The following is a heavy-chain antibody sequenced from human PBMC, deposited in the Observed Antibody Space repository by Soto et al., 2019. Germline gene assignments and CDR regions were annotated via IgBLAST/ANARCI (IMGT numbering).Heavy chain of an antibody. V-gene: IGHV4-4*07. CDR2: IYTSGST. CDR1: GGSISSYY. Sequence: TSETLSLTCTVSGGSISSYYWSWIRQPAGKGLEWIGRIYTSGSTNYNPSLKSRVTMSVDTSKNQFSLKLSSVTAADTAVYYCAAELHYYDSSGYYYDKFLDYWGQGTLVTVSS. D-gene: IGHD3-22*01. J-gene: IGHJ4*02. CDR3: AAELHYYDSSGYYYDKFLDY.